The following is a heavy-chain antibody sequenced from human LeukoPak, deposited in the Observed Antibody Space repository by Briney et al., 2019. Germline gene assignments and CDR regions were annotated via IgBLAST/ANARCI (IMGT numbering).Heavy chain of an antibody. Sequence: APVKVSCKVSGYTLTELSMHWVRQAPGKGLEWMGGFDPEDGETIYAQKFQGRVTMTEDTSTDTAYMELSSLRSEDTAVYYCATEVGIGGFDAFDIWGQGTMVTVSS. CDR3: ATEVGIGGFDAFDI. J-gene: IGHJ3*02. CDR1: GYTLTELS. V-gene: IGHV1-24*01. CDR2: FDPEDGET. D-gene: IGHD4-23*01.